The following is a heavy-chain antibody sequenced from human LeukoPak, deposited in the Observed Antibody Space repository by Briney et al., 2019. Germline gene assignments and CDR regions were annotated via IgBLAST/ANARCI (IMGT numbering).Heavy chain of an antibody. CDR1: AASTDRRVSTNSYY. CDR2: IYNIESV. J-gene: IGHJ4*02. D-gene: IGHD3-22*01. V-gene: IGHV4-61*05. Sequence: PSETLSLTCTVSAASTDRRVSTNSYYWSWIRRFPGKGLERIVNIYNIESVTYKPSLRSRVTMSIEMSKKQLSLRLTSVTAADTAVYFCATNSSGSALDYWGQGILVTVSS. CDR3: ATNSSGSALDY.